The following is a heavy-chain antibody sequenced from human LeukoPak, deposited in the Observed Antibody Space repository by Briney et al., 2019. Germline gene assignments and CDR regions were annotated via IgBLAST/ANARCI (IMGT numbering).Heavy chain of an antibody. V-gene: IGHV4-61*02. CDR1: GGSISSGSYY. CDR3: ARHGYRGYSNYYWFDP. J-gene: IGHJ5*02. D-gene: IGHD4-11*01. CDR2: IYTSGST. Sequence: SETLSLTCTVSGGSISSGSYYWSWLRQPAGKGLEWIGRIYTSGSTNYNPSLKSRVTISVDTSKNQFSLKLSSVTAADTAVYYCARHGYRGYSNYYWFDPWGQGTLVTVSS.